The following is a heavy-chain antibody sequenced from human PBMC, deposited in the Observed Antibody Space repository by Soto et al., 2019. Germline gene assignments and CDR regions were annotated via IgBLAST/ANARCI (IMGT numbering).Heavy chain of an antibody. V-gene: IGHV3-53*04. J-gene: IGHJ4*02. CDR1: RLTVTSNY. CDR3: ARDAPDNYGSGSYDY. Sequence: GGSLRLACAASRLTVTSNYMSWIRQAPGKGLEWVSVIYSGGSTYYADSVKGRFTISRHNSKNTLYLQMNSLRAEDTAVYYCARDAPDNYGSGSYDYWGQGTLVTVSS. D-gene: IGHD3-10*01. CDR2: IYSGGST.